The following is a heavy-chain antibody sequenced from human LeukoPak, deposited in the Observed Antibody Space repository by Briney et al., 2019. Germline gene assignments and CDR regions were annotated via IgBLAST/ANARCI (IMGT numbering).Heavy chain of an antibody. CDR3: ARVEFGSGYYFHYYYMDV. D-gene: IGHD3-22*01. CDR1: GGSISSYF. Sequence: KPSETLSLTCTVSGGSISSYFWSWIRQPPGKGLEWIGYIYYSGSTNYNPSLKSRVTIPVDTSKNQFSLKLSSVTAADTAVYYCARVEFGSGYYFHYYYMDVWGKGTTVTVSS. V-gene: IGHV4-59*01. J-gene: IGHJ6*03. CDR2: IYYSGST.